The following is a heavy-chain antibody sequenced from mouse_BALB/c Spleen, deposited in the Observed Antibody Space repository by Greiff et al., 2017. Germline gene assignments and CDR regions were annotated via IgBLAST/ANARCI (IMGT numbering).Heavy chain of an antibody. V-gene: IGHV3-6*02. D-gene: IGHD1-1*01. CDR1: GYSITSGYY. Sequence: EVKLMESGPGLVKPSQSLSLTCSVTGYSITSGYYWNWIRQFPGNKLEWMGYISYDGSNNYNPSLKNRISITRDTSKNQCFLKLNSVTTEDTATYYCARVYYGSSYAMDYWGQGTSVTVSS. CDR3: ARVYYGSSYAMDY. J-gene: IGHJ4*01. CDR2: ISYDGSN.